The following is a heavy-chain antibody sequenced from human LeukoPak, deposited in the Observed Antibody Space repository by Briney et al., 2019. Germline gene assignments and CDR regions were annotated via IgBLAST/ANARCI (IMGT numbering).Heavy chain of an antibody. CDR2: ISSSSSYI. J-gene: IGHJ4*02. D-gene: IGHD3-10*01. CDR1: GFTFSSYS. Sequence: GGSQRLSCAASGFTFSSYSMNWVRQAPGKGLEWVSSISSSSSYIYYADSVKGRFTISRDNAKNSLYLQMNSLRAEDTAVYYCARENRITMVRGVIWGYFDYWGQGTLVTVSS. V-gene: IGHV3-21*01. CDR3: ARENRITMVRGVIWGYFDY.